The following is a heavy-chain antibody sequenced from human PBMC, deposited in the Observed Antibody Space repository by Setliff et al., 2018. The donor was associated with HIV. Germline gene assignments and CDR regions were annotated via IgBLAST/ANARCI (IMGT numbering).Heavy chain of an antibody. Sequence: SETLSLTCTVSGASISSHNYYWGWIRQSPGKGLEWIASIRSSGDTYYNPSLQSRVIISVDTSNNQISLKLTSVTAADAAVYYCTIPASSLAPNWGRGTQVTVSS. CDR2: IRSSGDT. CDR1: GASISSHNYY. CDR3: TIPASSLAPN. V-gene: IGHV4-39*01. J-gene: IGHJ4*02.